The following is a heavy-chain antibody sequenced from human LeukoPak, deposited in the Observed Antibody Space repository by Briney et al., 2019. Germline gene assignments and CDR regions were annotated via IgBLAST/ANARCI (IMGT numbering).Heavy chain of an antibody. CDR1: GFRFSSYT. J-gene: IGHJ4*02. V-gene: IGHV3-30-3*01. D-gene: IGHD3-22*01. CDR2: ISYDGSNK. Sequence: GGSLRLSCAASGFRFSSYTMHWVRQAPDKGLEWVAVISYDGSNKYHADAVKGRFTISRDNSKNTLYVQMNSLRAGDTAVYYCARGGYYDSSGFRIDHWGQGTLVTVSS. CDR3: ARGGYYDSSGFRIDH.